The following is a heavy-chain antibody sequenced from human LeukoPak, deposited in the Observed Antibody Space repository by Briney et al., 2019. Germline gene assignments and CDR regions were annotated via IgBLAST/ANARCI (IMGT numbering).Heavy chain of an antibody. J-gene: IGHJ4*02. Sequence: GASVKVSCKASGYTFTGYYMHWVRQAPGQGLEWMGRINPNSGGTNYAQKLQGRVTMTRDTSISTAYMELSRLRSDDTAVYYCAREPQYYYDSSGYTDYWGQGTLVTVSS. CDR3: AREPQYYYDSSGYTDY. D-gene: IGHD3-22*01. CDR1: GYTFTGYY. V-gene: IGHV1-2*06. CDR2: INPNSGGT.